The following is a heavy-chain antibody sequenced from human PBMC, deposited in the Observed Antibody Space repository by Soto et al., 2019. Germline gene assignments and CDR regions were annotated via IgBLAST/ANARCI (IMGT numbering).Heavy chain of an antibody. CDR1: GVSVSSGDNY. CDR3: VRSNGAYQDSLAYHFDS. CDR2: IYHTGGI. D-gene: IGHD3-22*01. J-gene: IGHJ4*02. Sequence: KPSETLSLTCTVSGVSVSSGDNYWTWIRQSPGKGLEWIGNIYHTGGIVYSPSLKSRLTISLDKSMNQFSLMLKSVTAADTSVYFCVRSNGAYQDSLAYHFDSWGQGILVTVSS. V-gene: IGHV4-30-4*01.